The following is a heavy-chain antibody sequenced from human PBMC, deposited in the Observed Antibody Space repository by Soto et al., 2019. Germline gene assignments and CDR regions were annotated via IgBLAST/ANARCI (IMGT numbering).Heavy chain of an antibody. CDR2: ISSSGSTI. Sequence: PGGSLRLSCAASGFTFSSYEMNWVRQAPGKGLEWVSYISSSGSTIYYADSVKGRFTISRDNAKNSLYLQMNSLRAEDTAVYYCARVDLVGATGGDAFDIWGQGTMVTVSS. J-gene: IGHJ3*02. CDR1: GFTFSSYE. V-gene: IGHV3-48*03. D-gene: IGHD1-26*01. CDR3: ARVDLVGATGGDAFDI.